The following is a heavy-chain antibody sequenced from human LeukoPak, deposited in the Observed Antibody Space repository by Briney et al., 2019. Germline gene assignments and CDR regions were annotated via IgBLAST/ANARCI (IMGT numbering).Heavy chain of an antibody. Sequence: PGRSLRLSCAASGFTFSSYGMHWVRQAPGKGLEWVSSISSSSSYIYYADSVKGRFTISRDNAKNSLYLQMNSLRAEDTAVYYCARRGGFDYWGQGTLVTVSS. V-gene: IGHV3-21*01. J-gene: IGHJ4*02. CDR1: GFTFSSYG. CDR3: ARRGGFDY. D-gene: IGHD3-16*01. CDR2: ISSSSSYI.